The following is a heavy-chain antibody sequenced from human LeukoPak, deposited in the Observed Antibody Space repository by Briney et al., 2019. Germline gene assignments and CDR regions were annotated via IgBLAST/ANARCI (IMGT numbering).Heavy chain of an antibody. D-gene: IGHD3-22*01. CDR1: GFTCSGYY. J-gene: IGHJ4*02. CDR3: AYSPDYYDSSGYDY. CDR2: ISSSGSTI. Sequence: WGTLRLSCAASGFTCSGYYMRWMAHAQGKGLMGVSYISSSGSTIYYADSVKGRFTISRDNAKNSLYLQMNSLRAEDTAVYYCAYSPDYYDSSGYDYWGQGTLVTVSS. V-gene: IGHV3-11*01.